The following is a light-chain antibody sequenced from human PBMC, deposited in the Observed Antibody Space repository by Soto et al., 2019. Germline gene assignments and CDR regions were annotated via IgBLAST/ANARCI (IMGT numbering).Light chain of an antibody. Sequence: EIVMTQSPATLSVSPGERATLSCRASQSVSSNLAWYQHKPGQAPRLLIYGASTRATGIPARFSASGSGTEFSLTISSLQSEDFAVYSCQQYNNWPPKQNTFGQGTKLEIK. CDR3: QQYNNWPPKQNT. J-gene: IGKJ2*01. CDR1: QSVSSN. V-gene: IGKV3-15*01. CDR2: GAS.